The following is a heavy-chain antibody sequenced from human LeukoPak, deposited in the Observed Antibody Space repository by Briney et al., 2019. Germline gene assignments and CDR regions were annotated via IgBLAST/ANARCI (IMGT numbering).Heavy chain of an antibody. D-gene: IGHD3-10*01. V-gene: IGHV4-34*12. Sequence: KSSETLSLTCTVSGGAISTNDYYWSWIRQPPGKGLEWIGEIIHTGSTNYNPSLKSRVTISVDTSKNQFSLTLKSVTAADTAVYYCARRPKTYRGGSPAYGSGSAPFDYWGQGTLVTVSS. CDR2: IIHTGST. CDR1: GGAISTNDYY. J-gene: IGHJ4*02. CDR3: ARRPKTYRGGSPAYGSGSAPFDY.